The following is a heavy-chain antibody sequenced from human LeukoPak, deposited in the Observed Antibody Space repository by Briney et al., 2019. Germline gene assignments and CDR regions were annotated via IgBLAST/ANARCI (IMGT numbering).Heavy chain of an antibody. J-gene: IGHJ5*02. CDR3: AKDRGRVDYDFWSGYYGNWFDP. V-gene: IGHV3-23*01. CDR2: ISGSGGST. D-gene: IGHD3-3*01. Sequence: GGSLRLSCAASGFTFISYAMSWVRQAPGKGLEWVSAISGSGGSTYYADSVKGRFTISRDNSKNTLYLQMNSLRAEDTAVYYCAKDRGRVDYDFWSGYYGNWFDPWGQGTLVTVSS. CDR1: GFTFISYA.